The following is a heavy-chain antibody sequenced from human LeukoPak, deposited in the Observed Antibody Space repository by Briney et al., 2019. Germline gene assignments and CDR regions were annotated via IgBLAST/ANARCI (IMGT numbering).Heavy chain of an antibody. D-gene: IGHD7-27*01. CDR2: ISGCGDKS. Sequence: GGSLRLSCAASGFTFSTCAMKRVRQAPGKGLEWVSSISGCGDKSNYADSVKGRFTISRDNSNNMVYLQMNSLRAEDMAKYYCAKAAGDTYYRVFDYWGQGILVTVFS. V-gene: IGHV3-23*01. CDR3: AKAAGDTYYRVFDY. CDR1: GFTFSTCA. J-gene: IGHJ4*02.